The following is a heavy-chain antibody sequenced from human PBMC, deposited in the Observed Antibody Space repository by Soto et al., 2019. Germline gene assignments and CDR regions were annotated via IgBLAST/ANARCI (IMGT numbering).Heavy chain of an antibody. CDR2: VYSSGRT. Sequence: QVQLQQSGPGLVRPSETLSLTCTVSGGSFSDNYWNWLRQSPGKGLEWIGDVYSSGRTNYNPSFESRVTMSIDTAKNQFSLKLTSVTAADTAVYYCARTRRDTIFGVVIFGWFDPWGQGARVIVSS. CDR1: GGSFSDNY. D-gene: IGHD3-3*01. J-gene: IGHJ5*02. V-gene: IGHV4-59*01. CDR3: ARTRRDTIFGVVIFGWFDP.